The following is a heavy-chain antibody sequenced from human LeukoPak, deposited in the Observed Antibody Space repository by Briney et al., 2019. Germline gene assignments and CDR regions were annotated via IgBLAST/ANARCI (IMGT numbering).Heavy chain of an antibody. D-gene: IGHD3-10*01. CDR1: GGSFSGYY. Sequence: SETLSLTFAVYGGSFSGYYWSWIRQPPGKGLEWIGEINHSGSTNYNPSLKSRVTISVDASKNQFSLKLSSVTAADTAVYYCARVLTPFDYYGSGSYYRVFDYWGQGTLVTVSS. CDR2: INHSGST. J-gene: IGHJ4*02. CDR3: ARVLTPFDYYGSGSYYRVFDY. V-gene: IGHV4-34*01.